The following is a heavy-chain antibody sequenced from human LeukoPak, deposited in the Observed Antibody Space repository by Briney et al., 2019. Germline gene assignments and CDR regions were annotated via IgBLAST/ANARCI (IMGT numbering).Heavy chain of an antibody. CDR2: INPSGGST. CDR3: ASEKYCYDSSGYYAP. V-gene: IGHV1-46*01. CDR1: GYTFTSYY. D-gene: IGHD3-22*01. Sequence: ASVKVSCKASGYTFTSYYMHWVRQAPGQGLEWMGIINPSGGSTSYAQKFQGRVTMTRDTSTSTVYMELSSLRSEDTAVYYCASEKYCYDSSGYYAPWGQGTLVTVSS. J-gene: IGHJ5*02.